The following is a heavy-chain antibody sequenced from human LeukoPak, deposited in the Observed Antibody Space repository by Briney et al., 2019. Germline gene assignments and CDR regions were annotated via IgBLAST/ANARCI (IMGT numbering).Heavy chain of an antibody. Sequence: ASVKVSCKASGYTFTSYGISWVRQAPGQGLEWMGWISAYNGNTNYAQKLQGRVTMTTDTSTSTAYMELRSLRSDDTAVYYCARARPTYYDFWSGYSDFDYWGQGTLVTVSS. CDR2: ISAYNGNT. D-gene: IGHD3-3*01. V-gene: IGHV1-18*01. CDR1: GYTFTSYG. CDR3: ARARPTYYDFWSGYSDFDY. J-gene: IGHJ4*02.